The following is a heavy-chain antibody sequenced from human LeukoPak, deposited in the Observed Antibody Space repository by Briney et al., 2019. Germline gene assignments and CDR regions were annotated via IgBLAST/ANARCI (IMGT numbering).Heavy chain of an antibody. Sequence: GGSLRLSCVVSGFTFSSYAMNWVRQAPGKGLEWVSAVSGSGSSTYFADSVRGRFTISRDNSKNTLFLQMDSLRAEDTAVYYCAKSRELWTYRYFDLWGRGILVTVSS. V-gene: IGHV3-23*01. J-gene: IGHJ2*01. CDR2: VSGSGSST. D-gene: IGHD1-26*01. CDR3: AKSRELWTYRYFDL. CDR1: GFTFSSYA.